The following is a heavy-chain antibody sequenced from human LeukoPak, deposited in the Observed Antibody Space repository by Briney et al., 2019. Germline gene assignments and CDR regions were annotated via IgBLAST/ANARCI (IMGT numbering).Heavy chain of an antibody. Sequence: PSETLSLTCAVYGGSFSGYYWIWIPQPPGKGLEWIGEINHSGSNNYNPSLKSRVTISVDTSKNQFSLKLSSVTAADTAVYYCARGPYSSGWYISLSWFDPWGQGTLVIVSS. CDR3: ARGPYSSGWYISLSWFDP. CDR2: INHSGSN. D-gene: IGHD6-19*01. CDR1: GGSFSGYY. V-gene: IGHV4-34*01. J-gene: IGHJ5*02.